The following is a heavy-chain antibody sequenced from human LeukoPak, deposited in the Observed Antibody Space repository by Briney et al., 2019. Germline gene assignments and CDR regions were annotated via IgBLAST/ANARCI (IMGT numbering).Heavy chain of an antibody. Sequence: SETLSLTCAVYGGSFSGYYWSWIRQPPGKGLEWIGEINRSGSTNYNPSLKSRVTISVDTSKNQFSLKLSSVTAADTAVYYCARAGYSSGWSDYWGQGTLVTVSS. CDR1: GGSFSGYY. D-gene: IGHD6-19*01. CDR2: INRSGST. V-gene: IGHV4-34*01. CDR3: ARAGYSSGWSDY. J-gene: IGHJ4*02.